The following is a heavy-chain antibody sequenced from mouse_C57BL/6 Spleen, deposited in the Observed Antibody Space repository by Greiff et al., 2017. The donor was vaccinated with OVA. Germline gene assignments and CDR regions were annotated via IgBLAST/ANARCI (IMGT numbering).Heavy chain of an antibody. CDR2: ISDGGSYT. CDR3: ARDYGSSYFDV. Sequence: EVQVVESGGGLVKPGGSLKLSCAASGFTFSSYAMSWVRQTPEKRLEWVATISDGGSYTYYPDNVKGRFTISRDNAKNNLYLQLSHLTSEDTAMYYCARDYGSSYFDVWGTGTTVTVSS. D-gene: IGHD1-1*01. J-gene: IGHJ1*03. CDR1: GFTFSSYA. V-gene: IGHV5-4*01.